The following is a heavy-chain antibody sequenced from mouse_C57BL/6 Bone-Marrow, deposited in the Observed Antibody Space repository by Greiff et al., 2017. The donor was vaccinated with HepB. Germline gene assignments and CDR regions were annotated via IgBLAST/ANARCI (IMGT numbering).Heavy chain of an antibody. Sequence: EVQGVESGGGLVKPGGSLKLSCAASGFTFSDYGMHWVRQAPEKGLEWVAYISSGSSTIYYADTVKGRFTISRDNAKNTLFLQMTSLRSEDTAMYYCARSIYYDYDPFAYRGQGTLVTVSA. CDR1: GFTFSDYG. V-gene: IGHV5-17*01. D-gene: IGHD2-4*01. CDR2: ISSGSSTI. CDR3: ARSIYYDYDPFAY. J-gene: IGHJ3*01.